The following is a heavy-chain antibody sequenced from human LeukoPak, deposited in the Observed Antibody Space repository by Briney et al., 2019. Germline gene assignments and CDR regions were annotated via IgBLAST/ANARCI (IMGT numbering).Heavy chain of an antibody. CDR1: GGSFGGYY. J-gene: IGHJ4*02. CDR2: INHSGST. V-gene: IGHV4-34*01. D-gene: IGHD3-22*01. CDR3: ARAAIVALGY. Sequence: SETLPLTCAVYGGSFGGYYWSWIRQPPGKGLEWIGEINHSGSTNYNPSLKSRVTISVDTSKNQFSLKLSSVTAADTAVYYCARAAIVALGYWGQGTLVTVSS.